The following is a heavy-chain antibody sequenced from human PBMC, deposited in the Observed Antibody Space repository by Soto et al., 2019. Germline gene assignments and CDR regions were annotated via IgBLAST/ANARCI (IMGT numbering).Heavy chain of an antibody. J-gene: IGHJ4*02. CDR2: ISDSGRT. V-gene: IGHV4-59*01. CDR1: GGSITSYY. D-gene: IGHD3-3*01. Sequence: PSETLSLTCTVSGGSITSYYWTWIRQPPGQGPEWIGYISDSGRTSYNPSLTSRLTILLDTSKNQISLKLTSVTEADSAVYFCARGLSWSPYFESWGQGILVTVSS. CDR3: ARGLSWSPYFES.